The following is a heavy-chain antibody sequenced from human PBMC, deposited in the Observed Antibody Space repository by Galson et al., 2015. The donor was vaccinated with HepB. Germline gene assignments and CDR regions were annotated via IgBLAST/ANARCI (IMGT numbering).Heavy chain of an antibody. CDR2: INPNSGGT. CDR1: GYTFTGYY. D-gene: IGHD3-10*01. Sequence: SVKVSCKASGYTFTGYYMHWVRQAPGQGLEWMGWINPNSGGTNYAQKFQGWVTMTRDTSISTAYMELSRLRSDDTAVYYCARGRDEPGTYYYGSGSYSLYYMDVWGKGTTVTVSS. J-gene: IGHJ6*03. CDR3: ARGRDEPGTYYYGSGSYSLYYMDV. V-gene: IGHV1-2*04.